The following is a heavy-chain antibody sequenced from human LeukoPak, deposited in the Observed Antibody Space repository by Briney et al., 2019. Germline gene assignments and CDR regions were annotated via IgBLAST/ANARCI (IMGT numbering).Heavy chain of an antibody. Sequence: SETLSLTCAVYGGSFSGYYWSWIRQPPGKGLEWIGEINHSGSTNYNPSLKSRVTISVDTSKNQFSLKLSSVTAADTAVYYCARFRARCSSTSCYRFYYYYMDVWGKGATVTVSS. J-gene: IGHJ6*03. CDR3: ARFRARCSSTSCYRFYYYYMDV. CDR2: INHSGST. D-gene: IGHD2-2*01. V-gene: IGHV4-34*01. CDR1: GGSFSGYY.